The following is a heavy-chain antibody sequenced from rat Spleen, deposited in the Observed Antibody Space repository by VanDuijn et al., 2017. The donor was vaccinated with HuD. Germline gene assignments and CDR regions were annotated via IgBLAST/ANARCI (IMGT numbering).Heavy chain of an antibody. D-gene: IGHD1-9*01. J-gene: IGHJ1*01. CDR1: GFTFSDYG. CDR3: IRADYGYNYWYFDF. Sequence: EVQLVESGGGLVQPGRSMKLSCAASGFTFSDYGMVWVLQAPTKGLEWVASISYDGSSTYYRDSVKGRFTVSRDNAKSTLYLQMDSLRSEDTATYYCIRADYGYNYWYFDFWGPGTLVTVSS. CDR2: ISYDGSST. V-gene: IGHV5-20*01.